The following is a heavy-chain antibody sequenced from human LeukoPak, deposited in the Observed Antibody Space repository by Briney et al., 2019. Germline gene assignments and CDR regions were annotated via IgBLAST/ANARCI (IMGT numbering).Heavy chain of an antibody. Sequence: ASVKVSCKASGGTFSSYAISWVRQAPGQGLEWMGWINPNSGGTNYAQKFQGRVTMTRDTSISTAYMELGRLRSDDTAVYYCARDWMFGDGYISYYFDYWGQGTLVTVSS. CDR3: ARDWMFGDGYISYYFDY. CDR2: INPNSGGT. CDR1: GGTFSSYA. J-gene: IGHJ4*02. D-gene: IGHD5-24*01. V-gene: IGHV1-2*02.